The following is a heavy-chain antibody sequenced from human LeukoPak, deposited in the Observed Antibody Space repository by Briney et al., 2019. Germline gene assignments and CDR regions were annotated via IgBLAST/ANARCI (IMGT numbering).Heavy chain of an antibody. CDR2: IKGGGGDP. CDR1: GFTFSTYA. J-gene: IGHJ4*02. Sequence: GGSLRLSCAASGFTFSTYAMVCVRHAPGEGLEWVSSIKGGGGDPFYADSVRGRLTISRDKSKNTLYLQLNSLRPEDTAVYFCAQGGHDFNPFYYWGQGTLVTVSS. CDR3: AQGGHDFNPFYY. D-gene: IGHD2-21*02. V-gene: IGHV3-23*01.